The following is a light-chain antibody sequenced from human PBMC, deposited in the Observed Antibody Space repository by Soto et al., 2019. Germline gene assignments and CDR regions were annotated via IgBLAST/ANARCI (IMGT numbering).Light chain of an antibody. CDR1: QIINTY. J-gene: IGKJ2*01. CDR2: GAS. Sequence: DIQMTQSPSSLSASVGDRVTITYRASQIINTYLNWYQQKPGKPPKLLIFGASSLRSGVPSRFSGTGSGTDFTLTINSLQPDDFATYYCQQSYSSLYTFGQGTKLEIK. V-gene: IGKV1-39*01. CDR3: QQSYSSLYT.